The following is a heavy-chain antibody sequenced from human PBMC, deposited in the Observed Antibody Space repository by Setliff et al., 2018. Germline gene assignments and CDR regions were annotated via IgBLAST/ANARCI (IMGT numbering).Heavy chain of an antibody. CDR2: IYIGGSA. Sequence: PSETLSLTCTVSGGSISSYYWSWIRQPAGKGLEWIGHIYIGGSANYNPSLKSRVTMSIDTSKNQFTLKLNSVTAADMAVYYCAREQWLDPPGYYYMDVWAKGTTVTVSS. V-gene: IGHV4-4*07. CDR1: GGSISSYY. CDR3: AREQWLDPPGYYYMDV. J-gene: IGHJ6*03. D-gene: IGHD6-19*01.